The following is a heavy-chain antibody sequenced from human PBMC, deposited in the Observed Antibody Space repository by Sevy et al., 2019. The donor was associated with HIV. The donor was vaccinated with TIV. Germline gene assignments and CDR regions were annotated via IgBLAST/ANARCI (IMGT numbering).Heavy chain of an antibody. CDR3: AGETAWGRDYS. D-gene: IGHD1-1*01. V-gene: IGHV4-59*08. J-gene: IGHJ4*02. Sequence: SETLSLTCTVSTGSITSYWWTWIRQPPGKGLERIANIHHNGNTNYNPSLKSRVTISVDTSKNQFSLRLSSVTAADTAMYYCAGETAWGRDYSWGQGTRVTVSS. CDR1: TGSITSYW. CDR2: IHHNGNT.